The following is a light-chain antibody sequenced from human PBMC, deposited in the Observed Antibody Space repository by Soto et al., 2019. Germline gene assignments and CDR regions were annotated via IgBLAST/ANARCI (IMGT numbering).Light chain of an antibody. CDR1: QSISSW. Sequence: DIQMTQSPSTLSASVGDRVTITCRASQSISSWLAWYQQKPGKAPKLLIYKASSLESGVLSRFSGSGSGTEFTLTISTLHPDDFATYYCQQYNSYPYTFGQGTKLEIK. CDR2: KAS. CDR3: QQYNSYPYT. V-gene: IGKV1-5*03. J-gene: IGKJ2*01.